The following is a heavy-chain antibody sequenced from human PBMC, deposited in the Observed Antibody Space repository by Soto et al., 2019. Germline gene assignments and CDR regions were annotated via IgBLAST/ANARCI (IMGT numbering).Heavy chain of an antibody. J-gene: IGHJ4*02. D-gene: IGHD3-10*01. CDR2: VTPHSGNI. V-gene: IGHV1-8*01. CDR1: GYTFTSSD. CDR3: ARGGSLWGSSFDY. Sequence: QVQLVQSGAEVKKPGASVKVSCKASGYTFTSSDFNWVRQAPGQGLEWMGWVTPHSGNIGYAQKFQGRVTMTRNTSISTAYMELSNLRSEDTAVYYCARGGSLWGSSFDYWGQGTLVTVSS.